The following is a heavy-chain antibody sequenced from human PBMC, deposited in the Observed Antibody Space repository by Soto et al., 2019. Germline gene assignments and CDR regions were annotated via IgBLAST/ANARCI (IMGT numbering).Heavy chain of an antibody. CDR2: IIPIFGTA. Sequence: ASVKVSCKASGVTFSSYAISWVRQAPGQGLEWMGGIIPIFGTANYAQKFQGRVTITADESTSTAYMELSSLRSEDTAVYYCARERKALIAAAGSWYYYYGMDVWGQGTTVTVSS. D-gene: IGHD6-13*01. V-gene: IGHV1-69*13. CDR3: ARERKALIAAAGSWYYYYGMDV. J-gene: IGHJ6*02. CDR1: GVTFSSYA.